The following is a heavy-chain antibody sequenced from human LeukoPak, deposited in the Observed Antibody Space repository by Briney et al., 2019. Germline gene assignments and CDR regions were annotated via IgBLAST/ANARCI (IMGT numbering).Heavy chain of an antibody. CDR1: GGSISSYY. V-gene: IGHV4-59*08. CDR3: ARTAGKEYFQH. J-gene: IGHJ1*01. CDR2: IYYSGST. D-gene: IGHD3-10*01. Sequence: SETLSLTCTVSGGSISSYYWSWIRQPPGKGLEWIGYIYYSGSTNYNPSLKGRVTISVDTSKNQFSLKLSSVTAADTAVYYCARTAGKEYFQHWGQGTLVTVSS.